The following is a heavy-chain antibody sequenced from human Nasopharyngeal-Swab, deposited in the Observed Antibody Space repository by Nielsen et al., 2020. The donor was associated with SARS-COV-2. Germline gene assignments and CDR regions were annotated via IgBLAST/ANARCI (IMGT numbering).Heavy chain of an antibody. CDR3: ARADSSGWFFSD. CDR2: ISSSDSTT. V-gene: IGHV3-48*03. Sequence: VRQAPGKGLEWVSYISSSDSTTYYADSVKGRFTISRDNAKSSLYLQMNSLRVEDTGVYYCARADSSGWFFSDWGRGTPVTVSS. D-gene: IGHD6-19*01. J-gene: IGHJ4*02.